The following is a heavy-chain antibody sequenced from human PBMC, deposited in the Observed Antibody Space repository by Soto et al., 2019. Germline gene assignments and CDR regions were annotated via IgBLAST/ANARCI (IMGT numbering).Heavy chain of an antibody. CDR3: ARGGERYNWFDP. CDR1: GYTFTSYG. Sequence: ASVKVSCNTSGYTFTSYGISCVRQAPGQGLEWMGWISAYNGNTNYAQKIQGRVTMTTDTSTSTAYMELRSLRSDDTAVYYCARGGERYNWFDPWGQGTLVTVSS. D-gene: IGHD3-10*01. J-gene: IGHJ5*02. V-gene: IGHV1-18*01. CDR2: ISAYNGNT.